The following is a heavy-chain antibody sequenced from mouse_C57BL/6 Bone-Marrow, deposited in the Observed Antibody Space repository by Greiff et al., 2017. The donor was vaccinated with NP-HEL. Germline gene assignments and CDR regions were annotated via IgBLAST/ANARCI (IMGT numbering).Heavy chain of an antibody. CDR3: ATPPTIVTPYYAMDY. Sequence: VQVVESGPGLVQPSQSLSITCTVSGFSLTSYGVHWVRQSPGKGLEWLGVIWRGGSTDYNAAFMSRMSITKDNSKSQVIFKMNSLQADDTAIYYCATPPTIVTPYYAMDYWGQGTSVTVSS. J-gene: IGHJ4*01. CDR2: IWRGGST. CDR1: GFSLTSYG. V-gene: IGHV2-5*01. D-gene: IGHD2-5*01.